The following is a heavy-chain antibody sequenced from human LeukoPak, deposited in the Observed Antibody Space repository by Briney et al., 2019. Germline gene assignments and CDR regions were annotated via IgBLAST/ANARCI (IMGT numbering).Heavy chain of an antibody. D-gene: IGHD1-26*01. J-gene: IGHJ4*02. CDR3: ARGVSELPDY. CDR2: IIPILGIA. CDR1: GGTFSSYA. V-gene: IGHV1-69*04. Sequence: GASVKVSCKASGGTFSSYAISWVRQAPGQGLEWMGRIIPILGIANYAQKFQGRVTITADKSTSTAYMELSSLRSDDTAVYYCARGVSELPDYWGQGTLVTVSS.